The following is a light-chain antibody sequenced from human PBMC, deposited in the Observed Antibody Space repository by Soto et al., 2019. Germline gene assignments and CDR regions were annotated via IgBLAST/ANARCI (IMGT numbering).Light chain of an antibody. CDR3: QSYDSSLSGSYV. CDR2: GNS. Sequence: QSGLTQPPSVSGAPGQRVPISCTGSSSNIGAGYDVHWYQQLPGTAPKLLIYGNSNRPSGVPDRFSGSKSGTSASLAITGLQAEDEADYYCQSYDSSLSGSYVFGTGTKVTVL. V-gene: IGLV1-40*01. J-gene: IGLJ1*01. CDR1: SSNIGAGYD.